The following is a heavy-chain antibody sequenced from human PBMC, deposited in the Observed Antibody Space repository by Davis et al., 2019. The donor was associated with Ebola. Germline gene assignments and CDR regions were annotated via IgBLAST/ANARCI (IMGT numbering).Heavy chain of an antibody. D-gene: IGHD1-1*01. Sequence: GSPRLSCTVSGYSISSGYYWGWIRQPPGKGLEWIGIIYHSGSTYYNPSLKSRVTISVDTSKNQFSLKLSSVTAADTAVYYCARVEIAYYFDYWGQGTLVTVSS. J-gene: IGHJ4*02. CDR2: IYHSGST. V-gene: IGHV4-38-2*02. CDR3: ARVEIAYYFDY. CDR1: GYSISSGYY.